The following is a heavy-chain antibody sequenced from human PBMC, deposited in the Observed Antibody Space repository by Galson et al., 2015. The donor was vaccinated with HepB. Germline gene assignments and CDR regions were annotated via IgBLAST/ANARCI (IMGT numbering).Heavy chain of an antibody. D-gene: IGHD6-19*01. J-gene: IGHJ4*03. CDR3: ARDTGSSGLDY. V-gene: IGHV3-30-3*01. Sequence: SLRLSCAASGFTFSSYAMHWVRQAPGKGLEWVAVISYDGSNKYYADSVKGRFTISRDNSKNTLYLQMNSLRAEDTAVYYCARDTGSSGLDYWGQGTTVTVSS. CDR2: ISYDGSNK. CDR1: GFTFSSYA.